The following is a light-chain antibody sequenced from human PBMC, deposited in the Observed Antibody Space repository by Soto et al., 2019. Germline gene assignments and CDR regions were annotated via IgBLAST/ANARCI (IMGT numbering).Light chain of an antibody. CDR3: QTWGTDSVV. J-gene: IGLJ2*01. CDR2: VNRDGSH. V-gene: IGLV4-69*01. CDR1: SGHSSYD. Sequence: QLVLTQSPSASASLGASVKLTCTLSSGHSSYDIACHQQQPEKGPRYLMKVNRDGSHTKGVWIHARFSGSSSGAECYLAISSLQSEDEADYYCQTWGTDSVVFGGGTKLTVL.